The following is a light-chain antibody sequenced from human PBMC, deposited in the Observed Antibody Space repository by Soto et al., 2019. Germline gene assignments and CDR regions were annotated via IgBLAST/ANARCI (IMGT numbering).Light chain of an antibody. CDR2: GAS. J-gene: IGKJ1*01. Sequence: EIVLTQSPGTLSLSPGERATLSCRASQSVSSYLAWYQQKPGQAPRLLIYGASTRATGIPARFSGSGSGTEFTLIISSLQSEDSAVYYCQQYSSWLWTFGQGTKVDIK. CDR1: QSVSSY. CDR3: QQYSSWLWT. V-gene: IGKV3-15*01.